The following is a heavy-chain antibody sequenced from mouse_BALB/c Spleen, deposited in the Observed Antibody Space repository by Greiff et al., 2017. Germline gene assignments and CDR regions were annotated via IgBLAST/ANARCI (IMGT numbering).Heavy chain of an antibody. CDR3: ARSEGITTGAWFAY. Sequence: VQLKESGPGLVKPSQSLSLTCTVTGYSITSDYAWNWIRQFPGNKLEWMGYISYSGSTSYNPSLKSRISITRDTSKNQFFLQLNSVTTEDTATYYCARSEGITTGAWFAYWGQGTLVTVSA. D-gene: IGHD2-4*01. CDR2: ISYSGST. CDR1: GYSITSDYA. J-gene: IGHJ3*01. V-gene: IGHV3-2*02.